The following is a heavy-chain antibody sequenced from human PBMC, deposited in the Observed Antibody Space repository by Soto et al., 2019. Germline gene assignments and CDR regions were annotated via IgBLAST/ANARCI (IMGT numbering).Heavy chain of an antibody. CDR1: GGFLSESY. V-gene: IGHV4-34*01. CDR2: INHVGGT. J-gene: IGHJ5*02. CDR3: VRIRYQLPSSVLWLDP. Sequence: LSLTCAVYGGFLSESYWTWIRQPPGKGLEWIGEINHVGGTNYNPSLKSRVTMSVDTSQNQFSLRLISVTAADTAMYFCVRIRYQLPSSVLWLDPWGQGTPVTSPQ. D-gene: IGHD1-1*01.